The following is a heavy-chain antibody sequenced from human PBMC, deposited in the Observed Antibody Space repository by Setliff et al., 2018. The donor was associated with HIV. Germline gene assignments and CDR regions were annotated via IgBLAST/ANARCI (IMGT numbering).Heavy chain of an antibody. CDR1: GGSISSGGYY. CDR2: IYYSGNT. CDR3: ATRPRIAARPFDY. D-gene: IGHD6-6*01. V-gene: IGHV4-31*03. Sequence: SETLSLTCTVSGGSISSGGYYWSWIRQHPGKGLEWIGYIYYSGNTYYNPSLKSRVTISVDTSKNQFSLKLYSVTAADTSVYYCATRPRIAARPFDYWGQGMLVTVSS. J-gene: IGHJ4*02.